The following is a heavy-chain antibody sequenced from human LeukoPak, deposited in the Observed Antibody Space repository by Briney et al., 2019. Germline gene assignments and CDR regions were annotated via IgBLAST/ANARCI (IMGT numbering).Heavy chain of an antibody. CDR2: IRYDGSNK. D-gene: IGHD3-10*01. J-gene: IGHJ4*02. CDR3: AKDGIYYYGSGSYPSY. Sequence: GGSLRLSCAASGFTFSSYGMHWVRQAPGKGLEWVAFIRYDGSNKYYADSVKGRFTISRDNSKNTLYLQMNSLRAEDTAVYYCAKDGIYYYGSGSYPSYWGQGTLVTVSS. CDR1: GFTFSSYG. V-gene: IGHV3-30*02.